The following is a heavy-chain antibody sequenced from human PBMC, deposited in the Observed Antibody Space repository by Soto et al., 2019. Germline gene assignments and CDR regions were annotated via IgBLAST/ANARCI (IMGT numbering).Heavy chain of an antibody. J-gene: IGHJ4*02. V-gene: IGHV3-30-3*01. CDR3: ARVSTYYYDSGPPPRFDY. CDR1: GFPFSNYA. CDR2: ISYDGNNK. Sequence: GGSLRLSCAASGFPFSNYAMHWVRQAPGKGLEWVAVISYDGNNKYYADSVKGRFTISRDNSKNTLFLQMNSLRAEDPAVYYCARVSTYYYDSGPPPRFDYWGQGTLVTVSS. D-gene: IGHD3-10*01.